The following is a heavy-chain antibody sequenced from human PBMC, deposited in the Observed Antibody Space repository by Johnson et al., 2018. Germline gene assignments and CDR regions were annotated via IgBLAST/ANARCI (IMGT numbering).Heavy chain of an antibody. D-gene: IGHD1-26*01. V-gene: IGHV4-34*01. J-gene: IGHJ1*01. CDR3: ARAPLGATRTQYFQH. Sequence: QVQLQQLGAGLLKPSETLSLTCAVYGGSFSDYYWSWIRQPPGKGLEWMGEINYSASTNYNPSLKSRVTISVETSKNQFSRKLRPGIAEDTAVDYRARAPLGATRTQYFQHWGQGTLVIVSS. CDR2: INYSAST. CDR1: GGSFSDYY.